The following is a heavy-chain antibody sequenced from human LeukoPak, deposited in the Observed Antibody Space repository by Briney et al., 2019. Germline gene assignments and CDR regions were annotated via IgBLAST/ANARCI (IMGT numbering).Heavy chain of an antibody. J-gene: IGHJ4*02. CDR3: ARRRGPFDY. V-gene: IGHV4-61*02. CDR2: IYTSGST. D-gene: IGHD3-10*01. Sequence: SETLSLTCTVSGGSVNSGNYYWTWIRQPAGKGLEWIGRIYTSGSTNYNPSLKSRVTISIDASKNQFSLRLSSVTAADTAVYYCARRRGPFDYWGQGTLVTVSS. CDR1: GGSVNSGNYY.